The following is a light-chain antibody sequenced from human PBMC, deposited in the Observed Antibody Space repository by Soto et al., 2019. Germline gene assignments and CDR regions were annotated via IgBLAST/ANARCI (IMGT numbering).Light chain of an antibody. V-gene: IGKV3-15*01. Sequence: EIVMTQSPATLSVSPGERATPSCRASQSVCSNLAWYQQKPGQAPRLLIYGASTRATGIPARFSGSGSGTEFTLTISSLQSEDFAIYYCQQYHNLWTFGQGTKVDI. J-gene: IGKJ1*01. CDR3: QQYHNLWT. CDR1: QSVCSN. CDR2: GAS.